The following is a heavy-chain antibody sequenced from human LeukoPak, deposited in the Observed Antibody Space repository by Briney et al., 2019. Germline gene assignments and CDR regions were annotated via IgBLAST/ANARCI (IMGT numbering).Heavy chain of an antibody. CDR2: IKYDGDEE. Sequence: GGSLRLSCVASGFIFSDYWMSWMRQAPGKGLEWVANIKYDGDEEYYVDSVKGRFTISRDNAKNTLYLQLNSLRVEDTAVYYCKSGGAAPGSFDNWGQGTLVTVSP. D-gene: IGHD6-13*01. V-gene: IGHV3-7*01. CDR3: KSGGAAPGSFDN. CDR1: GFIFSDYW. J-gene: IGHJ4*02.